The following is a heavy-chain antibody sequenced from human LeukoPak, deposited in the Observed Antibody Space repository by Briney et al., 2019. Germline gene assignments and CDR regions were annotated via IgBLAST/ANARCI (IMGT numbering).Heavy chain of an antibody. Sequence: SETLSLTCTVSGVSISSSNYYWGWIRQPPGKGLEWIGSISYSGSTYYNPSLKSRVTISVDTSKNQFSLKLSSVTAADTAVYYCARHGIVAAGPSFDYWGQGTLVTVSS. CDR2: ISYSGST. D-gene: IGHD6-13*01. CDR1: GVSISSSNYY. CDR3: ARHGIVAAGPSFDY. J-gene: IGHJ4*02. V-gene: IGHV4-39*01.